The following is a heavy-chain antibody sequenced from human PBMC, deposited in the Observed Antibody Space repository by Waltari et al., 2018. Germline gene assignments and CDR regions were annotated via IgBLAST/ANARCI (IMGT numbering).Heavy chain of an antibody. Sequence: QVQLQESGPGLVKPSETLSLTCTVSGGSISSHYRSWIRQPPGKGLEWIGYIYYSGSTNYNPSLKSRVTISVDTSKNQFSLKLSSVTAADTAVYYCARSGSYSGGGFDPWGQGTLVTVSS. CDR2: IYYSGST. CDR3: ARSGSYSGGGFDP. V-gene: IGHV4-59*11. J-gene: IGHJ5*02. D-gene: IGHD1-26*01. CDR1: GGSISSHY.